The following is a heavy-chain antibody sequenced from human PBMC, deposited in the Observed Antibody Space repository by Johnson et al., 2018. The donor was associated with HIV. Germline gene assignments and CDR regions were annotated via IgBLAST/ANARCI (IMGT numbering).Heavy chain of an antibody. J-gene: IGHJ3*02. CDR2: ISYDGSNK. V-gene: IGHV3-30*03. D-gene: IGHD5-18*01. CDR3: ASGYSYGPDSFDI. Sequence: VQLVESGGGVVQPGRSLRLSCAASGFTFSSYGMHWVRQAPGKGLEWLAVISYDGSNKYYADSVKGRFTIPRDNSKNTLYLQMNSLRAEDTTVYYCASGYSYGPDSFDIWGQGTMVTVSS. CDR1: GFTFSSYG.